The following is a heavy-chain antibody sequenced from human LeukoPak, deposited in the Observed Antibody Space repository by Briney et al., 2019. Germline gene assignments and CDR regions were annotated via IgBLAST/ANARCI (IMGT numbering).Heavy chain of an antibody. J-gene: IGHJ4*02. CDR2: ISAYNGNT. V-gene: IGHV1-18*01. CDR3: ARVNLGVVVVAATLLDFDY. Sequence: GASVKVSCKASGYTFTSYGISWVRQAPGQGLEWMGWISAYNGNTNYAQKLQGRVTMTTDTSTSTAYMELRSLRSDDTAVYYCARVNLGVVVVAATLLDFDYWGQGTLVTVSS. CDR1: GYTFTSYG. D-gene: IGHD2-15*01.